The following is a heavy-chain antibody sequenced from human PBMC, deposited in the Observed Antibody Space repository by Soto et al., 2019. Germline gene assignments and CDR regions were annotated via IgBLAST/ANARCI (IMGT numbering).Heavy chain of an antibody. CDR3: AKRRGAGWHFDY. J-gene: IGHJ4*02. D-gene: IGHD2-15*01. V-gene: IGHV3-23*01. CDR1: GFTFSRYA. Sequence: DVQLLESGGGLVQPEGSLRLSCAASGFTFSRYAMGLVRQGPGKGLEWVAVVSIGGSTHYADSVRGRFTIPRDNSKNTLTMQMNSLTAEDTAVYFCAKRRGAGWHFDYWGQGARVTVSS. CDR2: VSIGGST.